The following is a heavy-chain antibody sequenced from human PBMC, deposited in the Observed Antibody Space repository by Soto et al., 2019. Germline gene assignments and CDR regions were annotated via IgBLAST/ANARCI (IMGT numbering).Heavy chain of an antibody. CDR1: GFTFSSYA. J-gene: IGHJ4*02. V-gene: IGHV3-30-3*02. D-gene: IGHD6-19*01. CDR3: AKQHWLAYFDY. CDR2: ISYDGSNK. Sequence: QVQLVESGGGVVQPGRSLRLSCAASGFTFSSYAMHWVRQAPGKGLEWVAVISYDGSNKYYADSVKGRFTISRDNSKNTLYLQMNSLRAEDTAVYYCAKQHWLAYFDYWGQGTLVTVSS.